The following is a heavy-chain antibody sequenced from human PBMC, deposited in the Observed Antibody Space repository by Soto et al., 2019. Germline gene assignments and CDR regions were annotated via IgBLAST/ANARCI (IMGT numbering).Heavy chain of an antibody. CDR3: ARDCSSSSCYGYFQH. V-gene: IGHV3-11*01. D-gene: IGHD2-2*01. J-gene: IGHJ1*01. CDR1: GFTFSDDY. CDR2: ISGSGSTI. Sequence: QVQLVESGGGLVKPGGSLRLSCAASGFTFSDDYMSWIRQAPGKGLEWVSHISGSGSTIYFADSVKGRFTISRDNAKNSLYLQMNSLRAEDTAVYYCARDCSSSSCYGYFQHWGQGTRVTVS.